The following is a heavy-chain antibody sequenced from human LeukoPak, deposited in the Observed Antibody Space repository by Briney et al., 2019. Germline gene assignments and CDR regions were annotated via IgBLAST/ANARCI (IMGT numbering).Heavy chain of an antibody. D-gene: IGHD3-10*01. J-gene: IGHJ5*02. CDR3: ARDQDYYGSGSASWFDP. Sequence: SETLSLTCACYGGSFSGYYWSWIRQPPGKGLEWIGEINHSGSTNYNPSLKSRVTISVDTSKNQFSLKLSSVTAADTAVYYCARDQDYYGSGSASWFDPWGQGTLVTVSS. CDR2: INHSGST. V-gene: IGHV4-34*01. CDR1: GGSFSGYY.